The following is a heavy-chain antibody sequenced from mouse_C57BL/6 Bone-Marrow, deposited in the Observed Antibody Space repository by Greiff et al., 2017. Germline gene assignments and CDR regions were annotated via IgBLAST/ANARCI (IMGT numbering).Heavy chain of an antibody. CDR2: ISSGGSYT. V-gene: IGHV5-6*01. D-gene: IGHD2-5*01. CDR3: ARGYSKDY. CDR1: GFTFSSYG. J-gene: IGHJ2*01. Sequence: EVKLVESGGDLVKPGGSLKLSCAASGFTFSSYGMSWVRQTPDKRLEWVATISSGGSYTYYPDSVKGRITISRDNDKNTLYLQMSSLKSDDTAMYYCARGYSKDYWGQGTTPTVSS.